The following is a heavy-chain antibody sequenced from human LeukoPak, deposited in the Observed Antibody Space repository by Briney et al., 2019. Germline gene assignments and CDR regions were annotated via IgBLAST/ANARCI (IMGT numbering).Heavy chain of an antibody. V-gene: IGHV4-39*07. CDR1: GGSISSSSYY. CDR3: ARDSAAAGRFDP. CDR2: IYYSGST. Sequence: SETLSLTCTVSGGSISSSSYYWGWIRQPPGKGLEWIGSIYYSGSTYYNPSLKSRVTISVDTSKNQFSLKLSSVTAADTAVYYCARDSAAAGRFDPWGQGTLVTVSS. D-gene: IGHD6-13*01. J-gene: IGHJ5*02.